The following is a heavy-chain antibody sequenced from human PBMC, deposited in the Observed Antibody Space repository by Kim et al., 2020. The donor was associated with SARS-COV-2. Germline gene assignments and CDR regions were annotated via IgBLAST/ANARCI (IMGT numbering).Heavy chain of an antibody. J-gene: IGHJ4*02. CDR3: ARTTTVTAAGPDY. CDR1: GGSISSSSYY. V-gene: IGHV4-39*01. Sequence: SETLSLTCTVSGGSISSSSYYWGWIRQPPGKGLEWIGSIYYSGSTYYNPSLKSRVTISVDTSKNQFSLKLSSVTAADTAVYYCARTTTVTAAGPDYWGQGTLVTVSS. CDR2: IYYSGST. D-gene: IGHD4-17*01.